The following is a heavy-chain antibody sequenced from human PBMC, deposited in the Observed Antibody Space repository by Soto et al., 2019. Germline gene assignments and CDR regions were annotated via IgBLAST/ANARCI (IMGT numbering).Heavy chain of an antibody. D-gene: IGHD6-13*01. J-gene: IGHJ4*02. V-gene: IGHV4-59*01. CDR2: VYNSGST. Sequence: QVQLQESGPGLVKASETLTLTCTVSGGSISSNYWTWIRQPPGKGLEWIGYVYNSGSTNYNPSLKSRVTISEDTSKSQFSLKVNSMTAADTAVYYCARYLREAVAGYTLDNWGQGILVTVSS. CDR1: GGSISSNY. CDR3: ARYLREAVAGYTLDN.